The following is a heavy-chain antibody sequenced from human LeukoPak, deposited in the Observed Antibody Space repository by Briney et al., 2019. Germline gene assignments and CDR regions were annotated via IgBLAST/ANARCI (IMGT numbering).Heavy chain of an antibody. D-gene: IGHD5-12*01. J-gene: IGHJ4*02. CDR3: ARDRSGYSGYDFFDY. CDR2: ISTSSSTI. Sequence: GGSLRLSCAASGFTFSSYSMNWVRQAPGKGLEWVSYISTSSSTIYYADSVKGRFTISRDNAKNSLYLQMNSLRAEDTAVYYCARDRSGYSGYDFFDYWGQGALVTASS. V-gene: IGHV3-48*01. CDR1: GFTFSSYS.